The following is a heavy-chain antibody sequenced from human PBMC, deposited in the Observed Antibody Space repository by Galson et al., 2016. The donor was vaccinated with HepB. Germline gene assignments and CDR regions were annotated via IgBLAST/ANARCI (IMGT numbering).Heavy chain of an antibody. D-gene: IGHD2-15*01. V-gene: IGHV3-7*01. CDR3: ARDSGYCSGGSFYGDAFDV. CDR1: GFSFTNHW. CDR2: IRQDGNEK. J-gene: IGHJ3*01. Sequence: SLRLSCAASGFSFTNHWMTWVRQAPGKGLEWVANIRQDGNEKYHAEFVKGRFTISRDNAKNSLYLQMSGLRPEDTAVYYCARDSGYCSGGSFYGDAFDVWGQGAMVTVSS.